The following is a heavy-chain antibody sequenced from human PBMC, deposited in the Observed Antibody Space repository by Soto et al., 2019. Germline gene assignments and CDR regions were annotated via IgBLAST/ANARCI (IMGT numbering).Heavy chain of an antibody. CDR3: ARDPGCTNGVCRYYYYYYGMDV. CDR2: ISYDGSNK. Sequence: WGSLRLSCAASGFTFSSYAMHWVRQAPGKGLEWGAFISYDGSNKYYADSVKGRFTISRDNSKNTLYLQMNSLRAEDTAVYYCARDPGCTNGVCRYYYYYYGMDVWGQGTTVTVSS. V-gene: IGHV3-30-3*01. J-gene: IGHJ6*02. CDR1: GFTFSSYA. D-gene: IGHD2-8*01.